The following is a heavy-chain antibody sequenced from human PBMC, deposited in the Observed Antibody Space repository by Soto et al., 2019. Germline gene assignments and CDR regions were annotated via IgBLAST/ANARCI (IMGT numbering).Heavy chain of an antibody. Sequence: EVQLVESGGGLVPPGGSVRLSCAASGFIFKMYWMHWVRQSPGKGLVWLSRIYNDGNDSDYADSVRGRFTISRDNVNDTLYLLMNNLRAEDSGLYYCTRGPRPISTGTGAYWGQGTQVTVSS. CDR1: GFIFKMYW. D-gene: IGHD3-10*01. J-gene: IGHJ4*02. CDR2: IYNDGNDS. V-gene: IGHV3-74*01. CDR3: TRGPRPISTGTGAY.